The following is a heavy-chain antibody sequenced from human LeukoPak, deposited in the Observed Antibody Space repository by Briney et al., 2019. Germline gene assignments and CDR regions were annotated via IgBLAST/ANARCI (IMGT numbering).Heavy chain of an antibody. CDR3: ARRGQCSGGSCYWVPIADV. CDR2: ISATGAST. D-gene: IGHD2-15*01. CDR1: GFTFSSYA. V-gene: IGHV3-23*01. Sequence: GGSLRLSRAASGFTFSSYAMTWVRQAPGKGLEWVSAISATGASTYYADSVKGRFTISRDNSKDTLYLQMNSLSAEDTAVYYCARRGQCSGGSCYWVPIADVWGQGTTVTVSS. J-gene: IGHJ6*02.